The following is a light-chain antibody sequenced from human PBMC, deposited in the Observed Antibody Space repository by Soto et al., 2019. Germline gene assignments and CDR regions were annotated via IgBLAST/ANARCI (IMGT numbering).Light chain of an antibody. Sequence: EIVLTQSPTALSVAPGERAPLPWWASQRVCSNLNWYPQKPGQAPRLLIYDTYIRATGIPARFSGSGSGTEFTLTIASLQSEDFGVYYCQRFNRWPLAFGGGTKVEI. V-gene: IGKV3-15*01. CDR3: QRFNRWPLA. J-gene: IGKJ4*01. CDR2: DTY. CDR1: QRVCSN.